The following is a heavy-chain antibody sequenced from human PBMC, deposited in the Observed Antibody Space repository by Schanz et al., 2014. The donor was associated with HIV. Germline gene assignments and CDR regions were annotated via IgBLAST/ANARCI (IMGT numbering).Heavy chain of an antibody. V-gene: IGHV3-11*01. CDR3: AKTSITLGMDV. Sequence: QVQLVESGGGLVKPGGSLRLSCAASGFSLRDYYMSWIRQAPGKGLQWISYISVSGNSIYYADSVKGRFTISRDNSKNTLYLQMNSLRAEDTAIYYCAKTSITLGMDVWGQGTTVTVSS. D-gene: IGHD1-20*01. CDR2: ISVSGNSI. J-gene: IGHJ6*02. CDR1: GFSLRDYY.